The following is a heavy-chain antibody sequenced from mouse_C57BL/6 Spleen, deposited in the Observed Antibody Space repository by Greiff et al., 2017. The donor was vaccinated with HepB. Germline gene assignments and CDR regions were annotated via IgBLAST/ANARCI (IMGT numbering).Heavy chain of an antibody. V-gene: IGHV5-6*01. Sequence: EVKLVESGGDLVKPGGSLKLSCAASGFTFSSYGMSWVRQTPDKRLEWVATISSGGSYTYYPDSVKGRFTISRDNAKNTLYLQMSSLKSEDTARYYWGRNGSVFDYWGQGTTLTVSS. J-gene: IGHJ2*01. CDR2: ISSGGSYT. CDR3: GRNGSVFDY. CDR1: GFTFSSYG.